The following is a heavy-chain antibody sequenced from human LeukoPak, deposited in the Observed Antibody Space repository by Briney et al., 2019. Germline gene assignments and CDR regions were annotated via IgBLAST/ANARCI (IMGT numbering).Heavy chain of an antibody. Sequence: GSLRLSCAASGFSLSGYGMHWVRQAPDKGLEWVAVISYDGSKKYYADSVKGRFTISRDNSKNTQYLEMNSLKAEDTAVYYCARVRAPHYYDYWGQGTLVTVSS. V-gene: IGHV3-30-3*01. CDR3: ARVRAPHYYDY. CDR2: ISYDGSKK. CDR1: GFSLSGYG. J-gene: IGHJ4*02.